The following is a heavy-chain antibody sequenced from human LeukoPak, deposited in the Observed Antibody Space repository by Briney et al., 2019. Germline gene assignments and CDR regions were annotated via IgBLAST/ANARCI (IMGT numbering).Heavy chain of an antibody. CDR2: IRSDGSNK. D-gene: IGHD6-13*01. CDR1: GFTFSSYG. V-gene: IGHV3-30*02. J-gene: IGHJ4*02. Sequence: PGGSLRLSCAASGFTFSSYGMHWVRQAPGKGLEWVAFIRSDGSNKYYADSVKGRFTISRDNSKNTVYLQMNSLRAEDTAVYSCAKVLHSSSWYFDYWGQGTLVTVSS. CDR3: AKVLHSSSWYFDY.